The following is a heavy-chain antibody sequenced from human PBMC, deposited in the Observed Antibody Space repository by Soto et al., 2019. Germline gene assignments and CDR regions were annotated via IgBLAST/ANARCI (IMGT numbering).Heavy chain of an antibody. D-gene: IGHD1-20*01. CDR1: GDSVSSNSAA. J-gene: IGHJ5*02. Sequence: PSQTLSLTCAISGDSVSSNSAAWNWIRQSPSRGLEWLGRTYYRSKWYNDYAVSVKSRITINPDTSKNQFSLQLNSVTPEDTAVYYCVREAITSGGTWWFDPWGQGTLVTVSS. V-gene: IGHV6-1*01. CDR3: VREAITSGGTWWFDP. CDR2: TYYRSKWYN.